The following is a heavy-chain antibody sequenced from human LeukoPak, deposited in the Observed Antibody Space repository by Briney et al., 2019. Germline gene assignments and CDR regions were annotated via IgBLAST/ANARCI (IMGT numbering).Heavy chain of an antibody. Sequence: GGSLRLSCAASGFTFSSYAMQWVRPAPGKGLEWVAVISYDGSNKYYADSVKGRFTISRDNSKNTLYLQMNSLRAEDTAVYYCARVVAWGQGTMVTVSS. V-gene: IGHV3-30-3*01. J-gene: IGHJ3*01. CDR3: ARVVA. CDR1: GFTFSSYA. CDR2: ISYDGSNK.